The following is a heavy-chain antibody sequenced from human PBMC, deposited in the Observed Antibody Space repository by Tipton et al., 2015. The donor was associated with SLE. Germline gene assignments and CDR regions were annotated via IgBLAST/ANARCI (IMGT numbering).Heavy chain of an antibody. CDR3: VIGTENNWKPRFDL. D-gene: IGHD1-20*01. CDR1: GGSINLYY. V-gene: IGHV4-59*01. Sequence: TLSLTCTISGGSINLYYWSWIRQPPGKGLEWIGYIFYTGVTNHNPSLKSRVAMSIDTSKKQFSLKLNNVTAADTAVYHCVIGTENNWKPRFDLWGQGILVAVSS. J-gene: IGHJ4*02. CDR2: IFYTGVT.